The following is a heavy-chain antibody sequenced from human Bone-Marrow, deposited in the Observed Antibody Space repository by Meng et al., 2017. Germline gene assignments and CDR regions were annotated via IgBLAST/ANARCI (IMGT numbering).Heavy chain of an antibody. J-gene: IGHJ6*02. Sequence: SETLSLTCTVSGGSISSYYWSWIRQPPGKGLEWIGYIYYSGSTNYNPSLKSRVTISVDTSKNQFSLKLSSVTAADTAVYYCARDNTRYGMDVWGQGTTVTVSS. V-gene: IGHV4-59*01. D-gene: IGHD2-15*01. CDR3: ARDNTRYGMDV. CDR1: GGSISSYY. CDR2: IYYSGST.